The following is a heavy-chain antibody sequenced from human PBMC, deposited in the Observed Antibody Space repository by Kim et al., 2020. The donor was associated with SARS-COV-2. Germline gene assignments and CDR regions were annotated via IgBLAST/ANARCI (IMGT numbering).Heavy chain of an antibody. V-gene: IGHV1-69*13. CDR2: ILPMFGAT. Sequence: SVKVSCKASGGTFSRNPISWVRQAPGQGLEWMGGILPMFGATNYIQKFQGRLTITADESTTTVYMDLSNLTSEDTAVYYCTRGGVEDNWFDPWGQGTQVTVSS. CDR1: GGTFSRNP. CDR3: TRGGVEDNWFDP. D-gene: IGHD2-15*01. J-gene: IGHJ5*02.